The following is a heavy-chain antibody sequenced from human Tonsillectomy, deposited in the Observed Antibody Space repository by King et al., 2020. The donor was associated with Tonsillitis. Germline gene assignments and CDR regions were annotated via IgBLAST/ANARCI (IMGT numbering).Heavy chain of an antibody. CDR3: ARGGGGGMAGPAGGMDV. Sequence: QLVQSGAEVKKPGASVKVSCKASGYTFSSYNINWVRQAPGQGLEWMGWISAYNGNTNSAQKFQGRVTMTTDTFTSTAYMELRSLRSDDTAVYYCARGGGGGMAGPAGGMDVWGQGTTVTVSS. V-gene: IGHV1-18*04. CDR2: ISAYNGNT. CDR1: GYTFSSYN. D-gene: IGHD6-13*01. J-gene: IGHJ6*02.